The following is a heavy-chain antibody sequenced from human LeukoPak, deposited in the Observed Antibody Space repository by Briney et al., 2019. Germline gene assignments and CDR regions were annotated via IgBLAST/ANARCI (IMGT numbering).Heavy chain of an antibody. CDR2: ISSGSSFI. V-gene: IGHV3-21*01. J-gene: IGHJ6*02. CDR3: ARSLGGYIYGYRGMDV. D-gene: IGHD5-18*01. CDR1: GFTFSSYS. Sequence: GGSLSLSCAASGFTFSSYSMNWVRQAPGKGLEWVSSISSGSSFIYYADSVKGRFTISRDDARNSLYLQMNSLRVEDTAVYYCARSLGGYIYGYRGMDVWGQGTTVTVSS.